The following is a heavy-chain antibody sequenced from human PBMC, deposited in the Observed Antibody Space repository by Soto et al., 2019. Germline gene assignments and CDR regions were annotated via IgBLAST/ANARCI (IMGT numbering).Heavy chain of an antibody. CDR2: ISSDGNNK. CDR1: GFTFMNYA. Sequence: QVHLVESGGGVVQPGRSLRLSCGASGFTFMNYAMHWVRQAPGKGLEWVTIISSDGNNKYYADYVKGRFTISRDNSKNTLYLQMNSRSVEDTAIYYCARDQDSAMITWGQGTLVTVSS. J-gene: IGHJ4*02. CDR3: ARDQDSAMIT. D-gene: IGHD5-18*01. V-gene: IGHV3-30-3*01.